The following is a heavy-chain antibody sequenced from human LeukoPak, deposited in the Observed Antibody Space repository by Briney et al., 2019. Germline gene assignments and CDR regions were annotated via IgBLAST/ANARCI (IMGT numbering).Heavy chain of an antibody. J-gene: IGHJ4*02. Sequence: SETLSLTCAVYGGSFSGYYWSWIRQPPGKGLEWIGEINHSGSTNYNPSLKSRVTISVDTSKNQFSLKLSSVTAADTAVYYCARGHYGVVTYFDYWGQGTLVTASS. V-gene: IGHV4-34*01. CDR2: INHSGST. CDR3: ARGHYGVVTYFDY. CDR1: GGSFSGYY. D-gene: IGHD4-23*01.